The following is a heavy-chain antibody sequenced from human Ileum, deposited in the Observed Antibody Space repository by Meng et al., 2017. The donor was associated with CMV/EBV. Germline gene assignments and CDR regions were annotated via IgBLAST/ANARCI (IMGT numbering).Heavy chain of an antibody. CDR2: IYYSGVT. CDR1: GVSIRGRSHY. V-gene: IGHV4-39*07. Sequence: LRESGLGVVKPAETLPLTCTGSGVSIRGRSHYWGGISQPPGKGLEGIGNIYYSGVTSYNPSLKSRVTISVDTSKNQFSLKLSSVTAADTAVYYCARGSSSWAFDYWGQGTLVTVSS. CDR3: ARGSSSWAFDY. J-gene: IGHJ4*02. D-gene: IGHD2-2*01.